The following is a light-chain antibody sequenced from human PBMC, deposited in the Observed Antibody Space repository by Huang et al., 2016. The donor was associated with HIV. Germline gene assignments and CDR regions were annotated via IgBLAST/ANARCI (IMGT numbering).Light chain of an antibody. CDR3: QQSNTFPLT. CDR2: DAS. Sequence: DIQMTQSPSSLSASVGDRVTITCRASQDIKSNLAWFQQPPGKAPKSLIYDASSLQRGVPSKFSGNGYGTDFTLTISSLQPEDIATYYCQQSNTFPLTFGGGTKVE. V-gene: IGKV1-16*02. CDR1: QDIKSN. J-gene: IGKJ4*01.